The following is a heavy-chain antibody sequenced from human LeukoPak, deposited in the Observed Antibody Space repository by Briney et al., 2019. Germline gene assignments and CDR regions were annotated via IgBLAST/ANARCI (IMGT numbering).Heavy chain of an antibody. Sequence: GESLKISCKSSGDTFSSYWIGWVRQMPGKGLEWMGIIYPGDSDTRYSPSLQGQVTISVDTSIGTAYLQWSSLKASDTAIYYCARQNDFRLDYWGQGTLVTVSS. D-gene: IGHD3-3*01. V-gene: IGHV5-51*01. J-gene: IGHJ4*02. CDR2: IYPGDSDT. CDR1: GDTFSSYW. CDR3: ARQNDFRLDY.